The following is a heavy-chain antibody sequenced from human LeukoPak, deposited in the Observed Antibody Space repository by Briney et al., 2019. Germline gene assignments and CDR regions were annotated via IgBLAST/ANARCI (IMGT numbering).Heavy chain of an antibody. Sequence: PSQTLSLTCTVSGGSISSGSYYWGWIRQPPGKGLEWIGSIYYSGSTYYNPSLKSRVTISVDTSKNQFSLKLSSVTAADTAVYYCARDPLTYYYDSRAWYWGQGTLVTVSS. D-gene: IGHD3-22*01. J-gene: IGHJ4*02. CDR1: GGSISSGSYY. CDR2: IYYSGST. V-gene: IGHV4-39*07. CDR3: ARDPLTYYYDSRAWY.